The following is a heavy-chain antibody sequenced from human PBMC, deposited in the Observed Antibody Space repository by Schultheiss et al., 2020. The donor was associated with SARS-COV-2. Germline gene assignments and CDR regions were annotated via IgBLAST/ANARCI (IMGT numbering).Heavy chain of an antibody. CDR2: IKSKTDGGTT. CDR1: GFTFSSYA. Sequence: GGSLRLSCAASGFTFSSYAMHWVRQAPGKGLEWVGRIKSKTDGGTTDYAAPVKGRFTISRDDSKNTLYLQMNSLKTEDTAVYYCTTVDYGGNSEAFDIWGQGTMVTVSS. V-gene: IGHV3-15*01. D-gene: IGHD4-23*01. CDR3: TTVDYGGNSEAFDI. J-gene: IGHJ3*02.